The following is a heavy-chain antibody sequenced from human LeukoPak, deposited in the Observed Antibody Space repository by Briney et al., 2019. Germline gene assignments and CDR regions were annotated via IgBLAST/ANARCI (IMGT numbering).Heavy chain of an antibody. CDR3: AKDQVVVPAATRYHYYGMDV. Sequence: ASVKVSCKASGYTFTGYYMHWVRQAPGQGLEWMGWINPNSGGTKYAQKFQGRVTMTRDTSISTAYMELSRLRSDDTAVYYCAKDQVVVPAATRYHYYGMDVWGQGTTVTVSS. J-gene: IGHJ6*02. V-gene: IGHV1-2*02. D-gene: IGHD2-2*01. CDR1: GYTFTGYY. CDR2: INPNSGGT.